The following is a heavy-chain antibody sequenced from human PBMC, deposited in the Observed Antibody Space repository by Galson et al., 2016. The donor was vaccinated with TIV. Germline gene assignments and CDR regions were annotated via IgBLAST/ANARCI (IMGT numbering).Heavy chain of an antibody. J-gene: IGHJ6*02. CDR2: ISYDGSIE. D-gene: IGHD4-23*01. CDR3: ARDRRFCGNECFLHYYYGMDV. V-gene: IGHV3-30*04. CDR1: GFTFSSYV. Sequence: SLRLSCAASGFTFSSYVMHWVRQAPGKGLGWVAVISYDGSIENYADSLKGRFTISRDNSKNTLYLQMHSLRAEDTALYYCARDRRFCGNECFLHYYYGMDVWGQGTPVTVSS.